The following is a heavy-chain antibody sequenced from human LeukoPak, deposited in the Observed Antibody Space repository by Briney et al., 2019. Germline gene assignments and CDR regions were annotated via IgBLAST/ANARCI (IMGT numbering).Heavy chain of an antibody. CDR1: GFTFSSYS. Sequence: PGGSLRLSCAASGFTFSSYSMNWVRQAPGKGLEWVSSISSSSSYIYYADSVKGRFTISRDNAKDSLYLQMNSLRAEDTAVYYCARAGYSSSWSLAGDYYYYMDVWGKGTTVTVSS. CDR3: ARAGYSSSWSLAGDYYYYMDV. J-gene: IGHJ6*03. CDR2: ISSSSSYI. V-gene: IGHV3-21*01. D-gene: IGHD6-13*01.